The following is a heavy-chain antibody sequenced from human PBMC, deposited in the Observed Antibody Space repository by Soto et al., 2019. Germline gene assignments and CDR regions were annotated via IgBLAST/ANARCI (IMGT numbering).Heavy chain of an antibody. CDR3: VKGGPTVIYFDH. V-gene: IGHV3-23*01. D-gene: IGHD4-17*01. CDR1: GFSFGSYA. Sequence: EVQLLESGGGLVQPGGSLRLSCAASGFSFGSYAMTWVRQAPGKGLEWVSSIGGYGHTTHYAEFVQGRFIISRDDYEKPMDLQMNSLRVEDTAVYYCVKGGPTVIYFDHWGQGRLVSVSS. CDR2: IGGYGHTT. J-gene: IGHJ4*02.